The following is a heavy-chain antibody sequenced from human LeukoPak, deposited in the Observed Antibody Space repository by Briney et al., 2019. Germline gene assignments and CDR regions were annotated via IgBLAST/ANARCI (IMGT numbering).Heavy chain of an antibody. J-gene: IGHJ2*01. V-gene: IGHV4-59*08. CDR1: GGSISSYY. CDR3: ARRTGDYWYLDL. Sequence: SETLSLTCTVSGGSISSYYWNWIRQPPGKGLEWIGYIYYSGNTNYNPSLKSRVTMSVDTSKNQFSLKLHSVTAADTAVYYCARRTGDYWYLDLWGRGTLVTVSS. CDR2: IYYSGNT. D-gene: IGHD3/OR15-3a*01.